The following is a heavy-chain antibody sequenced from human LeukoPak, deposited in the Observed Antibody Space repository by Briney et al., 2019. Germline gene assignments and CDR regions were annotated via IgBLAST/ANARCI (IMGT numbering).Heavy chain of an antibody. CDR2: IYYSGST. V-gene: IGHV4-31*03. D-gene: IGHD4-17*01. CDR1: GGSISSGGYY. CDR3: ARWTYGSTDY. J-gene: IGHJ4*02. Sequence: SETLSLTCTVSGGSISSGGYYWSWIRQHPGKGLEWIGYIYYSGSTYYNPSLKSRVTISVDTSKNQFSLKLSSVTAADTAVYYCARWTYGSTDYWGQGTLVTVSS.